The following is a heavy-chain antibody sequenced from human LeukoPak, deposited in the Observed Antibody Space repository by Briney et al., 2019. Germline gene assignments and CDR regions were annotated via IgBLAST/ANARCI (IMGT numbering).Heavy chain of an antibody. V-gene: IGHV3-23*01. CDR2: ISGSGGST. D-gene: IGHD1-26*01. J-gene: IGHJ4*02. Sequence: GGSLRLSCAASGFTFSSYAMSWVRQAPGKGLEWVSAISGSGGSTYYADSVKGRFTISRDNSKNTLYLQMDSLRAEDTAVYYCAKSPRATTRPLDYWGQGTLVTVSS. CDR3: AKSPRATTRPLDY. CDR1: GFTFSSYA.